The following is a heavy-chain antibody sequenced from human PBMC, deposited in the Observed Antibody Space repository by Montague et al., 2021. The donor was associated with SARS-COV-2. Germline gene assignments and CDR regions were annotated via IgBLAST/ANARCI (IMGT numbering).Heavy chain of an antibody. V-gene: IGHV3-23*01. D-gene: IGHD2-2*01. CDR2: ITYDCGTT. Sequence: SLRLSCAASGFTFSGHAMSWVRQAPGKGLEWVSTITYDCGTTYYADSVKGRFTISRDNSKNTLYLQMNSLRVEDTAVYYCARDCRSSSCTNWGYWGQGTLVTVSS. CDR3: ARDCRSSSCTNWGY. CDR1: GFTFSGHA. J-gene: IGHJ4*02.